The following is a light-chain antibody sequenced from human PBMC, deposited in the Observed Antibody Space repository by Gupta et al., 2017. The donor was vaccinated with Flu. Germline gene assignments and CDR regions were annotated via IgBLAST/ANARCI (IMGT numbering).Light chain of an antibody. J-gene: IGKJ1*01. CDR1: ENDRSN. CDR3: QQYDNGPRT. V-gene: IGKV3-15*01. Sequence: PGSLWVTAKERATDGCRAGENDRSNLEGFQQKPGQAPRRLIWGESIGGAGVQDRFSGGGSGTEFTLTISGLQSEDGSVYYCQQYDNGPRTFGQGTRVDIK. CDR2: GES.